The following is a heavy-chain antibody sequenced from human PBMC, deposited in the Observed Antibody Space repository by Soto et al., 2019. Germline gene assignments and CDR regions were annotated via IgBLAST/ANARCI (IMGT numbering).Heavy chain of an antibody. V-gene: IGHV1-8*01. CDR2: VSPENRNP. CDR3: EVTTGF. J-gene: IGHJ4*02. D-gene: IGHD1-1*01. CDR1: GYTFTEYD. Sequence: QVQVVQSRAEVKKPGASVKVSCKTSGYTFTEYDLNWVRQAPGQGLEYMGWVSPENRNPGYAPQFRGRVSMTTDTSRGTAYLELTNLTNEDTGGYYCEVTTGFGGQGTMVTVA.